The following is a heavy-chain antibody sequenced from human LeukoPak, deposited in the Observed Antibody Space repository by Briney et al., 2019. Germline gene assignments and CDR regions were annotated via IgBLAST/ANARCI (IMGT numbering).Heavy chain of an antibody. CDR2: ISYDESDR. Sequence: GGSLRLSCAASGFTFSSYAMHWVRQAPGKGLEWVAVISYDESDRYYADSVKGRFTISRDNSKNTLYLQMNSLRVEDTAVYYCARRWSFDYWGQGTLVTVSS. J-gene: IGHJ4*02. V-gene: IGHV3-30*04. CDR1: GFTFSSYA. D-gene: IGHD6-13*01. CDR3: ARRWSFDY.